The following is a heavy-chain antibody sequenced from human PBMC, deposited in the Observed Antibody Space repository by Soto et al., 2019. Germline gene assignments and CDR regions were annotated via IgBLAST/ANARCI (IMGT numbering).Heavy chain of an antibody. D-gene: IGHD2-15*01. CDR3: AEVSYLVAAPNS. Sequence: EVQLLESGGGLVQPGGCLRLSCAASGCTFSSYAMSWVRQAPGKGLEWVSAISGSGGSTYYADSVKGRFTISRYNSKNVLYLQMNSLRAEDTAVYYCAEVSYLVAAPNSWGQGTLVTVSS. CDR2: ISGSGGST. V-gene: IGHV3-23*01. J-gene: IGHJ4*02. CDR1: GCTFSSYA.